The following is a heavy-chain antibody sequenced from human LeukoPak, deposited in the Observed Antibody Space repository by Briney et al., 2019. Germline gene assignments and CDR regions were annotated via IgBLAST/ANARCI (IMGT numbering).Heavy chain of an antibody. CDR1: GYTXTSYG. J-gene: IGHJ4*02. D-gene: IGHD3-3*01. Sequence: ASVKVSCKASGYTXTSYGISWVRQAPGQGLDWMGWISAYNGNTNYAQKLQGRVTMTTDTSTSTAYMELRSLRSDDTAVYYCARVRLLGVVIPLIDYWGQGTLVTVSS. CDR2: ISAYNGNT. CDR3: ARVRLLGVVIPLIDY. V-gene: IGHV1-18*01.